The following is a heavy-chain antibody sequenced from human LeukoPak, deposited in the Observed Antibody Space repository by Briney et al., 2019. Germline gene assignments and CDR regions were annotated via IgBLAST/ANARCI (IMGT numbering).Heavy chain of an antibody. Sequence: SVKVSFKASGGTFSSYAISWVRQAPGQGLEWMGRIIPILGIANYAQKFQGRVTITADKSTSTAYMELSSLRSEDTAVYYCATVSITIFGVVTPYYYYYGMDVWGQGTTVTVSS. V-gene: IGHV1-69*04. CDR3: ATVSITIFGVVTPYYYYYGMDV. J-gene: IGHJ6*02. D-gene: IGHD3-3*01. CDR2: IIPILGIA. CDR1: GGTFSSYA.